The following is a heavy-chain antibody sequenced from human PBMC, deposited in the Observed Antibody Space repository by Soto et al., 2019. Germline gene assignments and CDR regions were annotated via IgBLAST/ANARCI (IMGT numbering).Heavy chain of an antibody. CDR2: IKQDGSGK. CDR1: GFTFSSYW. CDR3: ARGAYCGSDCHFYFDY. V-gene: IGHV3-7*01. Sequence: EVQLVESGGHLVQPGGSLRLSCAASGFTFSSYWMSWVRQAPGKGLEWMANIKQDGSGKNYVDSVKGRFIISRDNAKNSLYLQMDSLRAEDTAVYYCARGAYCGSDCHFYFDYWGQGTTVTVSA. D-gene: IGHD2-21*02. J-gene: IGHJ4*02.